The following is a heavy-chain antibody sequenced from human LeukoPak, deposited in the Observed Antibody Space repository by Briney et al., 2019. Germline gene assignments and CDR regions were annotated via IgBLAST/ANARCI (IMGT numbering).Heavy chain of an antibody. V-gene: IGHV1-69*05. D-gene: IGHD3-10*01. Sequence: ASVKVSCKASGGTFSSYAISWVRQAPGQGLEWMGGIIPILGTANYAQKFQGRVTITTDESTSTGYMELSSLRSEDTAVYYCARAPTYYYGSGSYEHFDYWGQGTLVTVSS. CDR1: GGTFSSYA. CDR2: IIPILGTA. J-gene: IGHJ4*02. CDR3: ARAPTYYYGSGSYEHFDY.